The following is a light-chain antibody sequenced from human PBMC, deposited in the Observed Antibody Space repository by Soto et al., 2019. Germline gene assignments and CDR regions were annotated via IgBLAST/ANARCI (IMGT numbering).Light chain of an antibody. CDR3: SSFTSRFTFV. CDR1: RSDVGAYNY. V-gene: IGLV2-14*01. J-gene: IGLJ1*01. Sequence: QSALTQPASVSGSPGQSIAISCTGTRSDVGAYNYVSWYQQHPGKAPKLMISEVTNRPSGVSDRFSGSKSGNTASPTISGLQAEDEADYYCSSFTSRFTFVLGTGTKLTVL. CDR2: EVT.